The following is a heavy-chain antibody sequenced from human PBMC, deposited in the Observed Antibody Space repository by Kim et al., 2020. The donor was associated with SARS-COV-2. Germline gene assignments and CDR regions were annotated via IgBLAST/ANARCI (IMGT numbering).Heavy chain of an antibody. CDR3: ARGGSYYLAFDI. CDR1: GFTFDDYG. Sequence: GGSLRLSCAASGFTFDDYGMSWVRQAPGKGLEWVSGINWNGGSTGYADSVKGRFTISRDNAKNSLYLQMNSLRAEDTALYHCARGGSYYLAFDIWGQGTMVTVSS. CDR2: INWNGGST. J-gene: IGHJ3*02. D-gene: IGHD1-26*01. V-gene: IGHV3-20*01.